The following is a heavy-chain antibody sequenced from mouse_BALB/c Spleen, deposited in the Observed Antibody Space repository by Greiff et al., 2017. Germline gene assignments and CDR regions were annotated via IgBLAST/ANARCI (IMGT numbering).Heavy chain of an antibody. CDR3: AREGDYDRYFDV. D-gene: IGHD2-4*01. Sequence: EVKLMESGPELMKPGASVKISCKASGYSFTSYYMHWVKQSHGKSLEWIGYIDPFNGGTSYNQKFKGKATLTVDKSSSTAYMHLSSLTSEDSAVYYCAREGDYDRYFDVWGAGTTVTVSS. CDR2: IDPFNGGT. J-gene: IGHJ1*01. V-gene: IGHV1S135*01. CDR1: GYSFTSYY.